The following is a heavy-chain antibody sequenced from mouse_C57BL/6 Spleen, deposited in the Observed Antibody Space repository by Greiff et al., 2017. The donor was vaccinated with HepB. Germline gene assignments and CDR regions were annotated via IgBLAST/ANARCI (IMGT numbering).Heavy chain of an antibody. CDR3: TREDYSNYVSAMDD. Sequence: EVQLQQSGTVLARPGASVKMSCKTSGYTFTSYWMHWVKQRPGQGLEWIGAIYPGNSDTSYNQKFKGKAKLTAVTSASTAYMELSSLTNEDSAVYYCTREDYSNYVSAMDDWGQGTSVTVSS. D-gene: IGHD2-5*01. V-gene: IGHV1-5*01. CDR2: IYPGNSDT. J-gene: IGHJ4*01. CDR1: GYTFTSYW.